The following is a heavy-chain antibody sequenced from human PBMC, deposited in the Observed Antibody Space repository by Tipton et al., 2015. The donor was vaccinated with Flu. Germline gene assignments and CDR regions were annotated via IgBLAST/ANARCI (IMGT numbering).Heavy chain of an antibody. Sequence: TLSLTCTVSGAPISSGGYHWAWIRQPPGKGLEWIATMYVGGRTYYDPSLRSRVSISGDTSKNQFSLRLDSVTAADTAVYYCARQALVMDLATFKWFDPWGQGTLVTVS. J-gene: IGHJ5*02. CDR2: MYVGGRT. D-gene: IGHD5-12*01. CDR1: GAPISSGGYH. V-gene: IGHV4-39*01. CDR3: ARQALVMDLATFKWFDP.